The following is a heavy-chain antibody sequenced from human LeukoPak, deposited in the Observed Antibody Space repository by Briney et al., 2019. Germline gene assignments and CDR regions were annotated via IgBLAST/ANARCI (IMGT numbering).Heavy chain of an antibody. CDR1: GFTFSSYG. Sequence: GGSLRLSCAASGFTFSSYGMHWVRQAPGKGLEWVAFIRYDGSNKYYADSVKGRFTISRDNSENTLYLQMNSLRAEDTAEYYCANADYGGNSGYDYWGQGTLVTVSS. CDR2: IRYDGSNK. V-gene: IGHV3-30*02. J-gene: IGHJ4*02. D-gene: IGHD4-23*01. CDR3: ANADYGGNSGYDY.